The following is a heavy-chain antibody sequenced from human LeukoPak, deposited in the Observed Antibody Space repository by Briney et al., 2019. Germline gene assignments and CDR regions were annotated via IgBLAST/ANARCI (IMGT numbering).Heavy chain of an antibody. CDR1: GFTFSSYA. V-gene: IGHV3-30-3*01. Sequence: PGGSLRLSCAASGFTFSSYAMHWVRQAPGKGLEWVAVISYDGSNKYYADSVKGRFTISRDNSKNTLYLQMNSLRAEDTAVYYCARDQSWGNLDYYYGMDVWGQGTTVTVSS. CDR2: ISYDGSNK. J-gene: IGHJ6*02. D-gene: IGHD3-16*01. CDR3: ARDQSWGNLDYYYGMDV.